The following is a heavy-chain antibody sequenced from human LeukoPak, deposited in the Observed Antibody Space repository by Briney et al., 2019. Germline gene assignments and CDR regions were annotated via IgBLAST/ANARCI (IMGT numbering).Heavy chain of an antibody. V-gene: IGHV4-4*09. D-gene: IGHD6-13*01. CDR3: AAGGIAAAGTDY. CDR1: GGSISSYY. Sequence: SETLSLTCTVSGGSISSYYWSWIRQPPGKGLEWIGYIYTSGSTNYNPSLKSRVTISVDTSKNQFSLKLSSVTAADTAVYYCAAGGIAAAGTDYWGQGILVTVSS. J-gene: IGHJ4*02. CDR2: IYTSGST.